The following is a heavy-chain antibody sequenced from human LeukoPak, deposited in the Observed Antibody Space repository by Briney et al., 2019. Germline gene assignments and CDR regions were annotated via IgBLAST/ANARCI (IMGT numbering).Heavy chain of an antibody. V-gene: IGHV4-59*01. CDR2: IYYSGST. D-gene: IGHD4-17*01. Sequence: SETLSLTCTVSGGSISSYYWSWIRQPPGKGLEWIGYIYYSGSTNYNPSLKSRVTISVDMSKNQFSLKLSSVTAADTAVYYCARSPSYGDYLNYFDYWGQGTLVTVSS. CDR3: ARSPSYGDYLNYFDY. CDR1: GGSISSYY. J-gene: IGHJ4*02.